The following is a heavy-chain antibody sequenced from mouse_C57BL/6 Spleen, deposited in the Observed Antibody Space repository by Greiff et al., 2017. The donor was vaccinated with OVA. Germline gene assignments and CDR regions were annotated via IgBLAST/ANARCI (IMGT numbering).Heavy chain of an antibody. V-gene: IGHV1-26*01. CDR1: GYTFTDYY. Sequence: VQLQQSGPELVKPGASVNISCKASGYTFTDYYMNWVKQSHGKSLEWIGDINPNNGGTSYNQKFKGKATLTVDKSSSTAYMELRSLTSEDSAVYYCARGDGPLDYWGQGTTLTVSS. CDR2: INPNNGGT. D-gene: IGHD2-3*01. J-gene: IGHJ2*01. CDR3: ARGDGPLDY.